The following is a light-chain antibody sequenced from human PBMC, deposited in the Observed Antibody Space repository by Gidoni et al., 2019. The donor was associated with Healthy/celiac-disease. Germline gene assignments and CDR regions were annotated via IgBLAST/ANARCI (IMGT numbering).Light chain of an antibody. Sequence: DIQMTQSPSSLSASVGYRVTITCRAIQSISSYLNWYQQKPGKAPNLLIYAASSLQSGVPSRFSGSGSGTDFTLTISSLQPEDFATYYCQQSYSTPQYTFGQGTKLEIK. J-gene: IGKJ2*01. CDR3: QQSYSTPQYT. V-gene: IGKV1-39*01. CDR2: AAS. CDR1: QSISSY.